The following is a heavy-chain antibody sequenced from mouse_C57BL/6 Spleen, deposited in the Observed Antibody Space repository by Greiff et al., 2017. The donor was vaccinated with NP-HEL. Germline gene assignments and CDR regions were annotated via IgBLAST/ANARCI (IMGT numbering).Heavy chain of an antibody. D-gene: IGHD2-4*01. V-gene: IGHV2-6*01. CDR3: ASTYDYAWFAY. CDR1: GFSLTSYG. Sequence: VQLVESGPGLVAPSQSLSITCTVSGFSLTSYGVDWVRQSPGKGLEWLGVIWGVGSTNYNSALKSRLRISKYNSKSQVFLKMNSLQTDDTAMYYCASTYDYAWFAYWGQGTLVTVSA. J-gene: IGHJ3*01. CDR2: IWGVGST.